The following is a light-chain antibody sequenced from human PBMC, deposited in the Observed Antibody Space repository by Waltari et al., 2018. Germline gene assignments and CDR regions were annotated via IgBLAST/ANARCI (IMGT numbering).Light chain of an antibody. CDR3: SSYTSSSTYV. CDR2: DVT. CDR1: SSHIGDYDY. J-gene: IGLJ1*01. Sequence: QSALAQPASVSGSPGQSLTISCTGTSSHIGDYDYVSWYQQHPGKAPKLMIYDVTNRPSGVSTRFSGSKSDYTASLTISGLQAEDEADYYCSSYTSSSTYVFGTGTKVTVL. V-gene: IGLV2-14*03.